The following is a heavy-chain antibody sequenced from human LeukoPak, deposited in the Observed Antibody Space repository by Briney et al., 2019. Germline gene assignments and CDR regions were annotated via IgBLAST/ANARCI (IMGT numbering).Heavy chain of an antibody. J-gene: IGHJ4*02. CDR1: GFTFSSYA. CDR2: ISGSGGST. D-gene: IGHD6-13*01. V-gene: IGHV3-23*01. Sequence: GGSLRLSCAASGFTFSSYAMSWVRQAPGKGLEWVSAISGSGGSTYYADSVKGRFTISRDNSKNTLYLQMNSLRVEDTAVYYCAKPRIGIAAAGESFFDYWGQGTLVTVSS. CDR3: AKPRIGIAAAGESFFDY.